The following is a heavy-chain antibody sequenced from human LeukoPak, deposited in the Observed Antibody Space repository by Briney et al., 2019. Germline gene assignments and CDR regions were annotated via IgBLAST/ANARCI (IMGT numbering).Heavy chain of an antibody. CDR1: GFTFDDYA. J-gene: IGHJ3*01. V-gene: IGHV3-9*01. CDR3: VGAVSNAFDF. Sequence: GGSLRLSCAASGFTFDDYAMHWVRQAPGKGLEWVSGISWNSGSIGYADSVKGRFTISRDNAKNSLFLQMTSLRAEDTAVYYCVGAVSNAFDFWGQGTMVTVSS. CDR2: ISWNSGSI. D-gene: IGHD1-26*01.